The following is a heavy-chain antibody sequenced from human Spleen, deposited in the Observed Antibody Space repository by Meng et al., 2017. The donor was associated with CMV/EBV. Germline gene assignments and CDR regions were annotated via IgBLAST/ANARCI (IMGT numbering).Heavy chain of an antibody. CDR1: GDSISSGCYY. CDR3: ARERGGNSGTDAFDI. CDR2: IYYGGST. D-gene: IGHD4-23*01. Sequence: SETLSLTCTVSGDSISSGCYYWSWIRQHPGKGLEWIGYIYYGGSTYYNPSLKSPLTVSVDTSKKQFSLRLISVTPADTAVYYCARERGGNSGTDAFDIWGQGTMVTVSS. J-gene: IGHJ3*02. V-gene: IGHV4-30-4*08.